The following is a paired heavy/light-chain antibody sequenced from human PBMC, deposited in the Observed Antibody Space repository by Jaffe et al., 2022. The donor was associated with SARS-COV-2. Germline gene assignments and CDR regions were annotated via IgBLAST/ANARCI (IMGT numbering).Heavy chain of an antibody. CDR1: GFTFSDYY. D-gene: IGHD3-3*01. CDR3: ARDYDFWSGAFDY. V-gene: IGHV3-11*01. J-gene: IGHJ4*02. Sequence: QVQLVESGGGLVKPGGSLRLSCAASGFTFSDYYMSWIRQAPGKGLEWVSYISSSGSTIYYADSVKGRFTISRDNAKNSLYLQMNSLRAEDTAVYYCARDYDFWSGAFDYWGQGTLVTVSS. CDR2: ISSSGSTI.
Light chain of an antibody. CDR2: AAS. Sequence: DIQLTQSPSFLSASVGDRVTITCRASQGISSYLAWYQQKPGKAPKLLIYAASTLQSGVPSRFSGSGSGTEFTLTISSLQPEDFATYYCQQLNSHGTFGQGTKVEIK. CDR3: QQLNSHGT. J-gene: IGKJ1*01. CDR1: QGISSY. V-gene: IGKV1-9*01.